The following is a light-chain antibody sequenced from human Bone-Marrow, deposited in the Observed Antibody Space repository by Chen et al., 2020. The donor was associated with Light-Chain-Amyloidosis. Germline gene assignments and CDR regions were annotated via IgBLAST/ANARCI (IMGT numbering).Light chain of an antibody. CDR3: QSADSSGTYEVI. J-gene: IGLJ2*01. CDR1: DLQTKN. CDR2: RDT. V-gene: IGLV3-25*03. Sequence: SYELTQPPSVSVSPGQTDRITSSGDDLQTKNAYWYQQKPGQAPVLVIHRDTERPSGISERCSGSSSGTTATLTISGVQAEDEADYHCQSADSSGTYEVIFGGGTKLTVL.